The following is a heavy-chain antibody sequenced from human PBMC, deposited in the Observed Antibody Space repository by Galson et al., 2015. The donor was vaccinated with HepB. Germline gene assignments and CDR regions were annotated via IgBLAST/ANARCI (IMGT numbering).Heavy chain of an antibody. CDR1: GFTFTTSI. J-gene: IGHJ4*02. D-gene: IGHD1-26*01. Sequence: SLRLSCAASGFTFTTSILHWVRQAPGKGLEWVALISSDGSTTYYADSVRGRFTISRDNSKTAIYLQMNSLRAEDTAVYYCASLPIVGATANYWGQGTQVAVS. CDR2: ISSDGSTT. CDR3: ASLPIVGATANY. V-gene: IGHV3-30-3*01.